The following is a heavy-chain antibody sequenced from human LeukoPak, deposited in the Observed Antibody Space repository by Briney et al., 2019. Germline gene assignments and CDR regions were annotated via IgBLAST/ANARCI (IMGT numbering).Heavy chain of an antibody. CDR2: IWYDGRNK. D-gene: IGHD2-2*01. CDR3: ARDVPPSHLGPMDV. J-gene: IGHJ6*03. Sequence: GGSLRLSCAASGFTFSSYGMHWVRQAPGKGLEWVAVIWYDGRNKFYADSVKGRFTISGDNSKNTLYLQMNSLRAEDSAVYYCARDVPPSHLGPMDVWGKGTTVTVSS. V-gene: IGHV3-33*01. CDR1: GFTFSSYG.